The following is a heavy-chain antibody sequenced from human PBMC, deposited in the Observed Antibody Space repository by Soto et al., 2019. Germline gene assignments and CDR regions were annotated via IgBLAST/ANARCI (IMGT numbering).Heavy chain of an antibody. D-gene: IGHD2-15*01. Sequence: QITLKESGPTLVKPTQTLTLTCTFSGLSLSTSGVGVGWIRQPPGKALEWLALIYWDDDKRYRSSLKSRLTITKDTSKNQVVLTMTNMDPVDTATYYCVRKKNYCGDGICYNDNFDIWGQGTMVTVSS. CDR3: VRKKNYCGDGICYNDNFDI. J-gene: IGHJ3*02. CDR2: IYWDDDK. CDR1: GLSLSTSGVG. V-gene: IGHV2-5*02.